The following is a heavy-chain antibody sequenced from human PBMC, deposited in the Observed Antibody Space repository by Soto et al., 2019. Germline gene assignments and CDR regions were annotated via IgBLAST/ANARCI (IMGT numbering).Heavy chain of an antibody. J-gene: IGHJ3*02. CDR3: ARFPTVTTRGAFDI. V-gene: IGHV1-18*01. D-gene: IGHD4-17*01. CDR1: GYTFTSYG. Sequence: QVQLVQSGAEVKKPGASVKVSCKASGYTFTSYGISWVRQAPGQGLEWMGWISAYNGNTNYAQKLQGRGTMTTDTSTSTAYMEPRSLRSDDTSVYYCARFPTVTTRGAFDIWGQGTMVTVSS. CDR2: ISAYNGNT.